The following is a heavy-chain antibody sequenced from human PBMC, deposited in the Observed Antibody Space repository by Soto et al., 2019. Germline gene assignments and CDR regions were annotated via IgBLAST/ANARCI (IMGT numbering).Heavy chain of an antibody. CDR2: ISYDGSNK. CDR1: GFTFSTYG. D-gene: IGHD2-2*01. Sequence: QVQLVESGGGVVQPGRSLRLSCAASGFTFSTYGMHWVRQSPGKGLEWVAVISYDGSNKYYADSVKGRFTISRDNSKNTLYLQMSSLRAEDTDVYYCAPGFSYRVLDYWGQGTLVTVSS. V-gene: IGHV3-30*03. CDR3: APGFSYRVLDY. J-gene: IGHJ4*02.